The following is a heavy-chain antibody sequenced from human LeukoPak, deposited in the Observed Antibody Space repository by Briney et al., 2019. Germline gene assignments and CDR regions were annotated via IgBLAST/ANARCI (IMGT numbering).Heavy chain of an antibody. J-gene: IGHJ6*03. D-gene: IGHD5-18*01. CDR2: IYYSGST. Sequence: SETLSLTCTVSGGSISSYYWSWIRQPPGKGLEWIGYIYYSGSTNYNPSLKSRVTISVDTSKNQFSLKLSSVTAADTAVYYCARGTSKNSYGYVYYYYMDVWGKGTTVTVSS. CDR1: GGSISSYY. V-gene: IGHV4-59*01. CDR3: ARGTSKNSYGYVYYYYMDV.